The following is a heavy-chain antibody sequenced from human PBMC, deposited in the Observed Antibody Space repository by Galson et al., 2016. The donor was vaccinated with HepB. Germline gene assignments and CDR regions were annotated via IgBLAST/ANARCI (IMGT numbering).Heavy chain of an antibody. CDR3: ARGRRGPPGSP. V-gene: IGHV1-18*01. CDR2: ISAYNGNT. CDR1: GYTFTSSV. J-gene: IGHJ5*02. Sequence: SVKVSCKASGYTFTSSVISWVRQAPGQGLEWMGWISAYNGNTNRAQRLQGRVTMTTDTSTSTAYMELRSLRSDDTAVYYCARGRRGPPGSPWGQGTLVTVSS.